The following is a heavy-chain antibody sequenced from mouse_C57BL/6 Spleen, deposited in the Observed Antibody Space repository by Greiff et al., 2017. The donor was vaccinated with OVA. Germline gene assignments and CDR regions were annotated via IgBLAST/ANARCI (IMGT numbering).Heavy chain of an antibody. V-gene: IGHV1-26*01. D-gene: IGHD2-3*01. CDR1: GYTFTDYY. J-gene: IGHJ3*01. Sequence: EVQLQQSGPELVKPGASVKISCKASGYTFTDYYMNWVKQSHGKSLEWIGDINPNNGGTSYNQKFKGKATLTVDKSSSTAYMELRSLTSEDSAVYYCARGWEGAYWGQGTLVTVSA. CDR2: INPNNGGT. CDR3: ARGWEGAY.